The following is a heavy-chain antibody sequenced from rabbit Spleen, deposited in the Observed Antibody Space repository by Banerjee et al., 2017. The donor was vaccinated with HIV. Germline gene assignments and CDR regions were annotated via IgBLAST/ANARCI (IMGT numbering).Heavy chain of an antibody. CDR1: GFDFSNYG. J-gene: IGHJ4*01. CDR2: IDLVFGSK. CDR3: VRGASSSGYYSL. Sequence: QEQLVESGGGLIQPGGSLKVSCKASGFDFSNYGVSWVRQAPGKGLEWIGYIDLVFGSKYYATWVNGRFTISSHNAQNTVDLQMNSLTAADTATHFCVRGASSSGYYSLWGPGTLVTVS. D-gene: IGHD1-1*01. V-gene: IGHV1S47*01.